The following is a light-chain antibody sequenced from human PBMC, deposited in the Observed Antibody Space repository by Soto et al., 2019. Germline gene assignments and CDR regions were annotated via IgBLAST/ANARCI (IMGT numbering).Light chain of an antibody. CDR2: LGS. Sequence: DIVMTQSPLSLPVTPGEPASISCRSSQSLLHSNGYNYLDWYLQKPGQSPQLLIYLGSNRASGVPDRFSGSGSGTDFTLKITRVEAEDVGVYCCMQAVQTAWTFGQGTKVEIK. CDR3: MQAVQTAWT. V-gene: IGKV2-28*01. CDR1: QSLLHSNGYNY. J-gene: IGKJ1*01.